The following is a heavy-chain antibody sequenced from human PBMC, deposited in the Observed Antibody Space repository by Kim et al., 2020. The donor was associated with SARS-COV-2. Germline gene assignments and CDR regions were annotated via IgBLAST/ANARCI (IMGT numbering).Heavy chain of an antibody. Sequence: GGSLRLSCVASGIDFRNNWMSWVRQPRGKGLEWVAHMREDGSGIDYADSVKGRFTIFRDNAQESLYLQMNSLRVEDTATYYCARGHSGLDAWGQGTTVA. J-gene: IGHJ6*01. CDR2: MREDGSGI. CDR3: ARGHSGLDA. V-gene: IGHV3-7*05. CDR1: GIDFRNNW.